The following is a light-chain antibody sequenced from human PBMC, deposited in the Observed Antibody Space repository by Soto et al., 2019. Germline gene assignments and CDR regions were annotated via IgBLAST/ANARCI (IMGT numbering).Light chain of an antibody. Sequence: DIVMTQFPDSLAVSLGERATINCQSSQSVLYGPNDKNYLGWFQQKSGQPPKLLIYWASTRESGVPARFSASGSGTNFTLSINNLQAEDVAVYYCQQYAGPPWTFGQGTRVEIK. CDR2: WAS. CDR1: QSVLYGPNDKNY. V-gene: IGKV4-1*01. CDR3: QQYAGPPWT. J-gene: IGKJ1*01.